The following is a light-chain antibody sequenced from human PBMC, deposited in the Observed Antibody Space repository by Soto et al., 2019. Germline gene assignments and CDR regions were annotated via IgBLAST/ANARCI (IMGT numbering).Light chain of an antibody. CDR1: SGYSNYK. J-gene: IGLJ2*01. Sequence: QPVLTQPPSASASLGASVTLTCTLSSGYSNYKVDWYQQRPGKGPRFVMRVGTGGIVGSKGDGIPDRFSVLGSGLNRYLTINNIQEEDESDYHCGADHGSGSNFVKVFGGGTKLTVL. CDR2: VGTGGIVG. V-gene: IGLV9-49*01. CDR3: GADHGSGSNFVKV.